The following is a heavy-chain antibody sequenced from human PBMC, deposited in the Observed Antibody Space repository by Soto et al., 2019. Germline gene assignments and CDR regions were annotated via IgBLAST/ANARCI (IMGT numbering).Heavy chain of an antibody. CDR1: GFSLTSSGAG. V-gene: IGHV2-5*02. Sequence: QITLKESGPTLLKPTQPLTLTCSFSGFSLTSSGAGVGWIRQPPGKALERLAVIYWDEDKRYSPSLRSRLTIPKDTSKNQVVLTMTNLDPADTATYFRXHTQAGHRRQGPFDYWGQGTLVTVSS. CDR3: XHTQAGHRRQGPFDY. CDR2: IYWDEDK. J-gene: IGHJ4*02.